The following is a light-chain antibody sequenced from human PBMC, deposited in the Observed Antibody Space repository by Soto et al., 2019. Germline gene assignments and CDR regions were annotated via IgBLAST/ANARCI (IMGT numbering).Light chain of an antibody. V-gene: IGKV3-20*01. Sequence: EIVLTQSPGTLSLSPGERATLSCRASQSVSSSYLAWYQQKPGRAPRLLIYGASNRATGIPDRFSGSASGTDFVLTISRLEPEDFAMYYCQQYGSSPLLTFGGGTKVDIK. CDR3: QQYGSSPLLT. CDR1: QSVSSSY. CDR2: GAS. J-gene: IGKJ4*01.